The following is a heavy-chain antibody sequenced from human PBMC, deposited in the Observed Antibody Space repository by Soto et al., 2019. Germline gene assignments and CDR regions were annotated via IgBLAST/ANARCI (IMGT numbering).Heavy chain of an antibody. CDR1: GYSISSDSY. CDR3: ARVHVRVVAGSTFDY. Sequence: SETLSLTCTVSGYSISSDSYWAWIRQPPGKGPEWIASIYHGGTTFYNPSLKSRITISVDTSNSQFSLQLTSVTAADTAVYYCARVHVRVVAGSTFDYWGHGTLVTVSS. J-gene: IGHJ4*03. D-gene: IGHD6-19*01. V-gene: IGHV4-38-2*02. CDR2: IYHGGTT.